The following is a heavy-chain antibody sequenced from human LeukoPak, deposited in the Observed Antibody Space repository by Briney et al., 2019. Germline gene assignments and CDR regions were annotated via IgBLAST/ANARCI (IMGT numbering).Heavy chain of an antibody. J-gene: IGHJ4*02. D-gene: IGHD6-13*01. Sequence: SETLSLTCTVSGGSISNNYWSWIRQPPGKGLEWIGEINHSGSTNYNPSLKSRVTISVDTSKNQFSLKLSSVTAADTAVYYCARGLVGYPDYWGQGTLVTVSS. CDR2: INHSGST. CDR3: ARGLVGYPDY. V-gene: IGHV4-34*01. CDR1: GGSISNNY.